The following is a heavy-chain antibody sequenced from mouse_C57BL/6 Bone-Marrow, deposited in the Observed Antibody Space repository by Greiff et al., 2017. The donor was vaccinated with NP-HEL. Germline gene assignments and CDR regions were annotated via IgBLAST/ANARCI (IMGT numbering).Heavy chain of an antibody. V-gene: IGHV1-81*01. D-gene: IGHD2-5*01. J-gene: IGHJ3*01. CDR3: ARSGFSKCSWFAY. CDR2: IYPRSGNT. Sequence: VQLQQSGAELARPGASVKLSCKASGYTFTSYGISWVKQRTGQGLEWIGEIYPRSGNTYYNEKFKGKATLTADKSSSTAYMELRSLTSEDSAVYFWARSGFSKCSWFAYWGQGTLVTVSA. CDR1: GYTFTSYG.